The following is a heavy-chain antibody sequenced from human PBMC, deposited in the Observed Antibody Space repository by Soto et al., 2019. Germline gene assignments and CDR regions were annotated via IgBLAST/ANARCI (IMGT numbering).Heavy chain of an antibody. Sequence: QVQLVESGGGVVQPGRSLRLACAASGFTFSSYGMHWVRQAPGKGLEWVAVISYDGSNKYYADSVKGRFTISRDNSKNTLYLQMNSLRAEDTAVYYCRSRPRSGYDGYFDYCSQGTLVTVSS. CDR2: ISYDGSNK. D-gene: IGHD5-12*01. CDR3: RSRPRSGYDGYFDY. V-gene: IGHV3-30*03. CDR1: GFTFSSYG. J-gene: IGHJ4*02.